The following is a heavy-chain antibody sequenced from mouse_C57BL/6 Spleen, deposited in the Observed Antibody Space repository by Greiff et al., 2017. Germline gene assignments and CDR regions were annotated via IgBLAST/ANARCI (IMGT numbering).Heavy chain of an antibody. D-gene: IGHD1-1*01. CDR2: IDPETGGT. Sequence: VKLMESGAELVRPGASVTLSCKASGYTFTDYEMHWVKQTPVHGLEWIGAIDPETGGTAYNQKFKGKAILTADKSSSTAYMELRSLTSEDSAVYYWTRWEIYYYGSSPYYFDHWGQGTTLTVSS. CDR1: GYTFTDYE. CDR3: TRWEIYYYGSSPYYFDH. V-gene: IGHV1-15*01. J-gene: IGHJ2*01.